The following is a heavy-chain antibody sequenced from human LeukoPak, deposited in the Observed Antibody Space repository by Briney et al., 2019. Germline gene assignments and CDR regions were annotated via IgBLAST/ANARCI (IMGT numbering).Heavy chain of an antibody. CDR2: IYYSGST. V-gene: IGHV4-59*11. CDR3: ARGRGSGIHDY. Sequence: SETLSLTCTVSGGSISSHYWSWIRQPPGKGLEWIGYIYYSGSTNYNPSLKSRVTISVDTSKNQFSLKLSSVTAADTAVYYCARGRGSGIHDYWGQGTLVTVSS. CDR1: GGSISSHY. D-gene: IGHD3-10*01. J-gene: IGHJ4*02.